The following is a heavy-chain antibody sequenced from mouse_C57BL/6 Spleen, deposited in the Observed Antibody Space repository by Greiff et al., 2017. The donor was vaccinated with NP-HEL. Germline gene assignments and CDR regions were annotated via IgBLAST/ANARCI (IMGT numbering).Heavy chain of an antibody. J-gene: IGHJ3*01. CDR3: AREGTRRGFAY. CDR1: GYAFSSYW. Sequence: LKESGASVKISCKASGYAFSSYWMNWVKQRPGKGLEWIGQIYPGDGDTNYNGKFKGKATLTADKSSSTAYMQLSSLTSEDSAVYFCAREGTRRGFAYWGQGTLVTVSA. CDR2: IYPGDGDT. V-gene: IGHV1-80*01.